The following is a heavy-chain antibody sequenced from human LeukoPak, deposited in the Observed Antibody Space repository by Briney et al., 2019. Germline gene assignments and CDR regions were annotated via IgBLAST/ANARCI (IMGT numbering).Heavy chain of an antibody. CDR3: TTDPARYCTNGVCPADAFDI. CDR2: IKSKTDGGTT. CDR1: GFTFSNAW. D-gene: IGHD2-8*01. Sequence: GGSLRLSCAASGFTFSNAWMSWVRQAPGKGLEWVGRIKSKTDGGTTDYAAPVKGRFTISRDDSKNTLYLQMNSLKTEDTAAYYCTTDPARYCTNGVCPADAFDIWGQGTMVTVSS. V-gene: IGHV3-15*01. J-gene: IGHJ3*02.